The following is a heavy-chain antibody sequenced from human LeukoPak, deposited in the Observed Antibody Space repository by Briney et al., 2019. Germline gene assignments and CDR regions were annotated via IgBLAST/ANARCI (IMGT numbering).Heavy chain of an antibody. Sequence: GASVKVSRKVSVYTLTELSMHWLRQAPAKGLEWMGGFDPEDGETNYPQKLQGRVTMTEDTSTDTAYMELSSLRSEDTAVYYCATALRSPQPQYYDFWSGYYYLSHHYGMDVWGQGTTVTVSS. V-gene: IGHV1-24*01. CDR1: VYTLTELS. J-gene: IGHJ6*02. D-gene: IGHD3-3*01. CDR2: FDPEDGET. CDR3: ATALRSPQPQYYDFWSGYYYLSHHYGMDV.